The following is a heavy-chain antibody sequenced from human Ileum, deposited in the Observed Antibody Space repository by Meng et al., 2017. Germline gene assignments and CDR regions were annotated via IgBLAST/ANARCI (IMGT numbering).Heavy chain of an antibody. V-gene: IGHV4-30-4*01. D-gene: IGHD3-22*01. CDR1: GGSISSGDYY. J-gene: IGHJ4*02. CDR2: IYYSGST. CDR3: ARDRDSSGYYPY. Sequence: QVQLQESGPGLVKPSQTLSLTCTFSGGSISSGDYYWSWFRQPPGKGLEWIGYIYYSGSTYYNPSLKSRLTISVDTSKNQFSLKLSSVTAADTAVYYCARDRDSSGYYPYWGQGTLVTVSS.